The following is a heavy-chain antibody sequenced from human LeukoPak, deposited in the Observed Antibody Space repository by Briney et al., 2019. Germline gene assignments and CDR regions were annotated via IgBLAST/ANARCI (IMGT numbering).Heavy chain of an antibody. D-gene: IGHD2-15*01. Sequence: ASVTVSCKASGYTFTGYYMHWVRQAHGQGLEWMGWIKPNSGGTNYAQKFQGRVTMTRDTSISTAYMELSRLRSDDTAVYYCARQRYVVVVAATPELGYWGQGTLVTVSS. CDR2: IKPNSGGT. CDR1: GYTFTGYY. CDR3: ARQRYVVVVAATPELGY. V-gene: IGHV1-2*02. J-gene: IGHJ4*02.